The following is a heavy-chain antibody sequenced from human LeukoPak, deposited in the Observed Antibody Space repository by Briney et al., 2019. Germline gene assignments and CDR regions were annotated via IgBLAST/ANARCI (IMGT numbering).Heavy chain of an antibody. Sequence: GGSLRLSCEASGFTFSAYAMTWVRQAPGKGLEWVSSIGSDNKPHYSESVKGRFTISRDNSKNTLYLQMNNLRAEDTAVYCCARDKRFGELLTPYYYYTMDVWGQGTTVTVSS. CDR3: ARDKRFGELLTPYYYYTMDV. CDR2: IGSDNKP. CDR1: GFTFSAYA. D-gene: IGHD3-10*01. J-gene: IGHJ6*02. V-gene: IGHV3-69-1*01.